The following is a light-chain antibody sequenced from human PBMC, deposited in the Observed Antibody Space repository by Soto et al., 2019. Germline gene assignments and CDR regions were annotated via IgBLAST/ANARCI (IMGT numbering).Light chain of an antibody. Sequence: NFMLTQPHSVSASPGKTVTISCTGSSGSIASNYVQWYQQRPGRAPTTVIYEDNQRPSGVPDRFSGSIDSSSNSASLTISGLRTEDEADYYCQSYDSTNQGVFGTGTKLTVL. V-gene: IGLV6-57*02. CDR3: QSYDSTNQGV. J-gene: IGLJ1*01. CDR2: EDN. CDR1: SGSIASNY.